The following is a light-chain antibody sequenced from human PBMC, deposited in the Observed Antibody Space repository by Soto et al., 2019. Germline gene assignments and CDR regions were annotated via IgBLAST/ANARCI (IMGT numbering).Light chain of an antibody. CDR3: QQYLVTPWT. CDR2: GAS. Sequence: EIVLTQSPGTLSLSPGERATLSCRASQSVTSNYLAWYQQKPGQAPRLLIHGASNRATGIPDRFSGSGSGTDFTLTIGRLEPEDFAVYYCQQYLVTPWTFGQGTKVDIK. J-gene: IGKJ1*01. V-gene: IGKV3-20*01. CDR1: QSVTSNY.